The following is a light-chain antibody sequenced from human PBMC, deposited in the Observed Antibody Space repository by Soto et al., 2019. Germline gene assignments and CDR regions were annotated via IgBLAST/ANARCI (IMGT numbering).Light chain of an antibody. Sequence: QSALTQPHSASGSPGQSVTISCTGTSSDVGGYNYVSWYQQHPGKAPKLMIYEVTKRPSGVPDRFSGSKSGNTASLTVSGLHAEDEADYYCSSYAGSNNLRVFGTGTKLTVL. V-gene: IGLV2-8*01. CDR1: SSDVGGYNY. CDR3: SSYAGSNNLRV. CDR2: EVT. J-gene: IGLJ1*01.